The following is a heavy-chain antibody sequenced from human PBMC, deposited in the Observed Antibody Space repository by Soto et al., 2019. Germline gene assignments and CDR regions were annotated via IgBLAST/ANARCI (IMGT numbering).Heavy chain of an antibody. Sequence: SETLSLTCAVYGGSFSGYYWSWIRQPPGKGLEWIGEINHSGSTNYNPSLKSRVTISVDTSKNQFSLKLSSVTAADTAVYYCARGSGDDWAAAASTFNYYYGMDVWGQGTTVTVSS. CDR2: INHSGST. V-gene: IGHV4-34*01. J-gene: IGHJ6*02. D-gene: IGHD6-13*01. CDR3: ARGSGDDWAAAASTFNYYYGMDV. CDR1: GGSFSGYY.